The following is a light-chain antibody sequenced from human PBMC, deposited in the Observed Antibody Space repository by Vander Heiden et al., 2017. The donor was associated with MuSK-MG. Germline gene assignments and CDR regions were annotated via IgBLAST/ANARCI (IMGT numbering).Light chain of an antibody. CDR1: SPSIGSNP. V-gene: IGLV1-51*02. J-gene: IGLJ1*01. CDR2: QDY. Sequence: QSLSTQPPSVSAAPGPEVTISCSRISPSIGSNPVSWYQQLPGTAPKLLIYQDYKRPSGIPDRFSGSRSGTSATLDITGLQTGDEADDYCETWDSNHLFGPGTRVTVL. CDR3: ETWDSNHL.